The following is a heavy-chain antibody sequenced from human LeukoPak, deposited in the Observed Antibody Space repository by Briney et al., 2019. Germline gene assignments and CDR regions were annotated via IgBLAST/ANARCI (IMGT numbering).Heavy chain of an antibody. Sequence: GASVKVSCKASGGTFRTNGISWVRRATGQGLEWMGWMNPNSGNTGYAQKFQGRVTMTRNTSISTAYMELSSLRSEDTAVYYCARGGGLTMVRGVIKRYNWFDPWGQGTLVTVSS. V-gene: IGHV1-8*01. J-gene: IGHJ5*02. D-gene: IGHD3-10*01. CDR1: GGTFRTNG. CDR2: MNPNSGNT. CDR3: ARGGGLTMVRGVIKRYNWFDP.